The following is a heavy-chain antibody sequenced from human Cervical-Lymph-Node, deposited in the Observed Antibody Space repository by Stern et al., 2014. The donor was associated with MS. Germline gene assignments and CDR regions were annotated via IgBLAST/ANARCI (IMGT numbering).Heavy chain of an antibody. CDR1: GFSLSSNGVG. D-gene: IGHD2-15*01. CDR2: IYWDDDK. Sequence: QVTLRESGPTLVKPTQTLTLTCTFSGFSLSSNGVGVGWIRQPPGKALEWLALIYWDDDKRYSPSLKSRLTITKDTSKNQVVLTMTNMDPVDTATYYCAHRLGGGYYFDYWGQGTLVTVSS. J-gene: IGHJ4*02. CDR3: AHRLGGGYYFDY. V-gene: IGHV2-5*02.